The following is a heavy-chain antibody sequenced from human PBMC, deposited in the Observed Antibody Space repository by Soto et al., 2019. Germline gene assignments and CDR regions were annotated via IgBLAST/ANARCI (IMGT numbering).Heavy chain of an antibody. CDR2: ISGSGGST. J-gene: IGHJ4*02. CDR3: AKAYYYDSSGYPTPFDY. V-gene: IGHV3-23*01. Sequence: GGSLRLSCAASGFTFSSYAMSWVRQAPGKGLEWVSAISGSGGSTYYADSVKGRFTISRDNSKNTLYLQMNSLRAEDAAVYYCAKAYYYDSSGYPTPFDYWGQGTPVTVSS. CDR1: GFTFSSYA. D-gene: IGHD3-22*01.